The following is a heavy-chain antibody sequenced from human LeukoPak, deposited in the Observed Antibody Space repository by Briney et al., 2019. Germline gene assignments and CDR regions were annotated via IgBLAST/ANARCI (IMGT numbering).Heavy chain of an antibody. J-gene: IGHJ4*02. D-gene: IGHD2-2*03. Sequence: GGSLRLSCAASGFTFDDYAMHWVRQAPGKGLEWVSGISWNSGSIGYADSVKGRFTISRDNAKNSLYLQMNSLRAEDTALCYCAKDIGRRLDIFDYWGQGTLVTVSS. CDR2: ISWNSGSI. CDR3: AKDIGRRLDIFDY. V-gene: IGHV3-9*01. CDR1: GFTFDDYA.